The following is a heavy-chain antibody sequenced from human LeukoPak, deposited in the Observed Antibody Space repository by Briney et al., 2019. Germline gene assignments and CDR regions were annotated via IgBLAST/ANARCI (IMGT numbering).Heavy chain of an antibody. CDR1: GFTFSSYG. J-gene: IGHJ5*02. Sequence: PGRSLRLSCAASGFTFSSYGMHWVRQAPGKGLEWVAVIWYDGSNKYYADSVKGRFTISRDNSKNTLYLQMNSLRAEDTAVYYCAKARIDSSSWCSWFDPWGQGTLVTVSS. V-gene: IGHV3-33*06. CDR2: IWYDGSNK. CDR3: AKARIDSSSWCSWFDP. D-gene: IGHD6-13*01.